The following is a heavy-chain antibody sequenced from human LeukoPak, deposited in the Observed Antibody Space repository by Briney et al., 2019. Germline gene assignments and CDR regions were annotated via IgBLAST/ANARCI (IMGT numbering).Heavy chain of an antibody. CDR1: GFTFINCG. J-gene: IGHJ4*02. D-gene: IGHD2-15*01. Sequence: GGSLRLSCVVSGFTFINCGMSWVRQAPGKGLEWVSTIRASGDRTYYAESVKGRFTMSGDKSKNTLYLQMSNLRAEDTAVYHCAVLAVPAVGYWGQGTLVIVSS. V-gene: IGHV3-23*01. CDR2: IRASGDRT. CDR3: AVLAVPAVGY.